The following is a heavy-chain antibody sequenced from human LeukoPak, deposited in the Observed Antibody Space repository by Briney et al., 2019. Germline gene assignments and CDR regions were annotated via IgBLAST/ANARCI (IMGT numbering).Heavy chain of an antibody. Sequence: SETLSLTCTVSGGSISSSSYSWGWIRQPPGKGLEWIGSIYYSGSTYYNPSLKSRVTISVDTSKNQFSLKLSSVTAADTAVYYCARRPYYDILTGRFGELFPFDYWGQGTLVTVSS. CDR1: GGSISSSSYS. J-gene: IGHJ4*02. D-gene: IGHD3-9*01. V-gene: IGHV4-39*01. CDR3: ARRPYYDILTGRFGELFPFDY. CDR2: IYYSGST.